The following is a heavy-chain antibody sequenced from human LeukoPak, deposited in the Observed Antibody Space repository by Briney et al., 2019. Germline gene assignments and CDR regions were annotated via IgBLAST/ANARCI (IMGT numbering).Heavy chain of an antibody. CDR3: AKEGGEGSYALDY. V-gene: IGHV3-30*18. CDR1: GFTFSSYG. Sequence: GGSLRLSCAASGFTFSSYGMHWVRQAPGKGLEWVAVISYDGSNKYYADSVKGRFTISRDNSKNTLCLQMNSLRAEDTAVYYCAKEGGEGSYALDYWGQGTLVTVSS. CDR2: ISYDGSNK. J-gene: IGHJ4*02. D-gene: IGHD1-26*01.